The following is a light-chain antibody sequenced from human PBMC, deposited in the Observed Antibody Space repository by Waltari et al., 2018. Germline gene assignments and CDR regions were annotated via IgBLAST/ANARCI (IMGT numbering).Light chain of an antibody. CDR1: SSDVGNYDF. CDR3: CSYATRNTPVA. Sequence: QSALTQPASVSGSPGQSITISCTGSSSDVGNYDFVSWYQQYPGKAPKVIIYEVNKRPLGFSALFSGSKSGDTASLTISGLQPGDEADYHCCSYATRNTPVAFGGGTKVTLL. J-gene: IGLJ2*01. CDR2: EVN. V-gene: IGLV2-23*02.